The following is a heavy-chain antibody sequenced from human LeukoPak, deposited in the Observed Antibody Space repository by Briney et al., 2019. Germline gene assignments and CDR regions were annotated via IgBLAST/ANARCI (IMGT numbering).Heavy chain of an antibody. J-gene: IGHJ4*02. D-gene: IGHD3-22*01. CDR1: GYTFTSYA. CDR3: ARGYTSGGYYSFAY. CDR2: INAGNGDT. Sequence: GASVKVSCKASGYTFTSYAMHWVRQAPGQRLEWMGWINAGNGDTKYSHDLQGRVTITRDTSASTAYMELTSLRSEDMALYYCARGYTSGGYYSFAYWGQGTLVTVSS. V-gene: IGHV1-3*03.